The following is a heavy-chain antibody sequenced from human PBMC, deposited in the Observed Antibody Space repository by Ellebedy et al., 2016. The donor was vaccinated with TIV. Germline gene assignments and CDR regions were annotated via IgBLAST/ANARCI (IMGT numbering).Heavy chain of an antibody. CDR1: GGSFSGYY. Sequence: SETLSLXXAVYGGSFSGYYWSWIRQPPGKGLEWIGEINHSGSTNYNPSLKSRVTISVDTSKNQFSLKLSSVTAADTAVYYCARANRVVPAAPDAFDIWGQGTMVTVSS. J-gene: IGHJ3*02. CDR3: ARANRVVPAAPDAFDI. D-gene: IGHD2-2*01. CDR2: INHSGST. V-gene: IGHV4-34*01.